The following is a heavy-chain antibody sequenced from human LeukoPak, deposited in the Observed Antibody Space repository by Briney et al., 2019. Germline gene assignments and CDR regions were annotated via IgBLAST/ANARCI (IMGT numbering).Heavy chain of an antibody. CDR3: ARVGVTTVTPFDY. Sequence: SETLSLTCTVSGGSISSYYWSWIRQPPGKGLEWIGYIYYSGSTNYNPSLKSRVTISVDTSKNQFSPKLSSVTAADTAVYYCARVGVTTVTPFDYWGQGTLVTVSS. CDR2: IYYSGST. J-gene: IGHJ4*02. CDR1: GGSISSYY. V-gene: IGHV4-59*01. D-gene: IGHD4-17*01.